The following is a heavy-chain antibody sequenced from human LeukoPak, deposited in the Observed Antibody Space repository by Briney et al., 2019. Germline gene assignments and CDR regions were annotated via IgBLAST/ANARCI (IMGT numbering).Heavy chain of an antibody. CDR2: ISYDGSNK. Sequence: GGSLRLSCAASGFTFSSYAMHWVRQAPGKGLEWVAVISYDGSNKCYADSVKGRFTISRDNSKNTLYLQMNSLRAEDTAVYYCARDQAGIDYWGQGTLVTVSS. CDR1: GFTFSSYA. CDR3: ARDQAGIDY. J-gene: IGHJ4*02. V-gene: IGHV3-30*04.